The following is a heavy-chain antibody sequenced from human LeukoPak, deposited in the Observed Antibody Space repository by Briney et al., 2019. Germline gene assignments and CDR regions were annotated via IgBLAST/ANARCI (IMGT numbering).Heavy chain of an antibody. V-gene: IGHV2-70*04. CDR2: IDWDDDK. Sequence: SGPTLVNPTQTLTLTCTFSGFSLSTSGMRVSWIRQPPGKALEWLARIDWDDDKFYSAFLKTRLTISKDTSKNQVILIMTNMDPVDTATYYCAHQDYGDYIFDYWGQGTLVTVSS. D-gene: IGHD4-17*01. CDR1: GFSLSTSGMR. J-gene: IGHJ4*02. CDR3: AHQDYGDYIFDY.